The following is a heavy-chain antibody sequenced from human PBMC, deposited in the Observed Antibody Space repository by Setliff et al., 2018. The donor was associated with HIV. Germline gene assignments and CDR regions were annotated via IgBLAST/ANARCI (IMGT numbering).Heavy chain of an antibody. Sequence: SETLSLTCTVSGGSISSYYWSWIRQPAGKGLEWIGHIYISGSTNYNPSFNSRVTMSVDTSKNQFSLRLTSVTAADTAVYYCARGSCSTISCSLRVGNDAFDIWGQGTMVTVSS. J-gene: IGHJ3*02. CDR2: IYISGST. CDR1: GGSISSYY. CDR3: ARGSCSTISCSLRVGNDAFDI. V-gene: IGHV4-4*07. D-gene: IGHD2-2*01.